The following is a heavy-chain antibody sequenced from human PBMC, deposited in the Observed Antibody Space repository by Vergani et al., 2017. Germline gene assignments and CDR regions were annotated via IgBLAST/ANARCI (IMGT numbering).Heavy chain of an antibody. V-gene: IGHV3-23*01. D-gene: IGHD5-12*01. Sequence: EVQLLESGGDLVQPGGSLRLSCAASGFTFNHYAMNWVRQAPGKGLEGVSGISGSGGSQYYAGSVKGRFTISRDSSKNTLYLQMNSLSAGDTAVYYCAKANPRNSGYDYLYYYHAMDVWGQGTTVTVSS. CDR2: ISGSGGSQ. CDR1: GFTFNHYA. J-gene: IGHJ6*02. CDR3: AKANPRNSGYDYLYYYHAMDV.